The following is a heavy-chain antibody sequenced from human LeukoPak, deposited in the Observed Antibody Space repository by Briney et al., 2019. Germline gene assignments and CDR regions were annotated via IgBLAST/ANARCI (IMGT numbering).Heavy chain of an antibody. CDR3: ARESYGDHYFDY. CDR1: GFTFSIYA. CDR2: ISYDGSNK. D-gene: IGHD4-17*01. V-gene: IGHV3-30-3*01. J-gene: IGHJ4*02. Sequence: PGGSLRLSCAASGFTFSIYAMHWVRQAPGKGLEWVAVISYDGSNKYYADCVKGRFTISRDNSNNTLYLQMNSLTTEDTAVYYCARESYGDHYFDYWGQGTLVTVSS.